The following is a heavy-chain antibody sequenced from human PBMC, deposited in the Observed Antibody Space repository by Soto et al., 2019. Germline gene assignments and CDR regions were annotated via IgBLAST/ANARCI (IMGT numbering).Heavy chain of an antibody. CDR1: GYTFTSYG. Sequence: GASVKVSCKASGYTFTSYGISWVRQAPGQGLEWMGWISAYNGNTNYAQKLQGRVTMTTDTSTSTAYMELRSLRSDDTAVYYCARDSRRPGILWFGDQGLHGMDVWGQGTTVTVSS. D-gene: IGHD3-10*01. CDR3: ARDSRRPGILWFGDQGLHGMDV. J-gene: IGHJ6*02. CDR2: ISAYNGNT. V-gene: IGHV1-18*01.